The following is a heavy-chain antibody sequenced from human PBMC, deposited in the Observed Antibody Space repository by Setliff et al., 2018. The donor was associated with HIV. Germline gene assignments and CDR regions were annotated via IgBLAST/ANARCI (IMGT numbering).Heavy chain of an antibody. D-gene: IGHD3-22*01. CDR2: IGPLSGFK. CDR3: AKENAITMIVVVIFDYNYRHFDY. J-gene: IGHJ4*02. CDR1: GFSFSSHG. Sequence: GGSLRLSCAASGFSFSSHGMHWVRQAPGKGLEWVSYIGPLSGFKTYSDSVKGRFTISRDDAKNSLYLQMNSLRAEETAVYYCAKENAITMIVVVIFDYNYRHFDYWGQGTLVTVSS. V-gene: IGHV3-21*04.